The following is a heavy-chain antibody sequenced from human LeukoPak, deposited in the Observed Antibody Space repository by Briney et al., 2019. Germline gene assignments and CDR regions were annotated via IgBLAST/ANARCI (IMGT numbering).Heavy chain of an antibody. J-gene: IGHJ5*02. CDR2: ISYDGSNK. Sequence: GRSLRLSCAASGFIFSNYGMHWVRQAPGKGLEWVAVISYDGSNKYYADSVKGRFTISRDNSKNTLYLQMNSLRAEDTAVHYCARDMDYYDSSGYYESWGQGTLVTVSS. D-gene: IGHD3-22*01. CDR1: GFIFSNYG. V-gene: IGHV3-30*19. CDR3: ARDMDYYDSSGYYES.